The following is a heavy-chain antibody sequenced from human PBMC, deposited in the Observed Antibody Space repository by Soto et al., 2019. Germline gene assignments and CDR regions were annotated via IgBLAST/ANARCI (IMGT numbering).Heavy chain of an antibody. D-gene: IGHD3-9*01. Sequence: PGGSLRLSCRASGFSFSSFAMTWVRQAPGKGLEWVSSIGGSGIITYYTDSVKGRSTISRDNSGNTLFLHMNSLRADDTAVYYCAKLPQYDILTGYLNYFDYWGQGTLVTVSS. J-gene: IGHJ4*02. CDR1: GFSFSSFA. CDR3: AKLPQYDILTGYLNYFDY. V-gene: IGHV3-23*01. CDR2: IGGSGIIT.